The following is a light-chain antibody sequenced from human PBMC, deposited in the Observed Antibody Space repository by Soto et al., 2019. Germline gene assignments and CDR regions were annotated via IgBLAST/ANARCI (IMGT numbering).Light chain of an antibody. Sequence: QSALTQPPSASGSPGQSVTISCTGTSSDVGAYKYVSWYQQYPGIAPKLRIYEVSKRPSGVPDRFSGSKSGNTASLTVSGLQADDEADYYCTSYVGSDIWVFGGGTKVTVL. CDR1: SSDVGAYKY. V-gene: IGLV2-8*01. CDR3: TSYVGSDIWV. CDR2: EVS. J-gene: IGLJ3*02.